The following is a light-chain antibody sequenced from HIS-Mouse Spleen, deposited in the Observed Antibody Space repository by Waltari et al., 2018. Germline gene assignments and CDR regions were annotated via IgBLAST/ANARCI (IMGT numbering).Light chain of an antibody. CDR2: DVS. V-gene: IGLV2-14*03. J-gene: IGLJ3*02. CDR3: SSYTSSSTLGV. CDR1: SSDVGGYNY. Sequence: QSALTQPASVSGSPGQSITISCTGTSSDVGGYNYVSWYQQHPGKAPKLMIYDVSNRPSGVSNRFSGSKPGNTASLTISGLQAEDEADYYGSSYTSSSTLGVFGGGTKLTVL.